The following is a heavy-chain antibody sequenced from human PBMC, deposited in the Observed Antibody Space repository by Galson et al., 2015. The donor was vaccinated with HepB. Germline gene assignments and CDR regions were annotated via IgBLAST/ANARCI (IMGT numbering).Heavy chain of an antibody. Sequence: SVKVSCKASGGTFSSYAISWVRQAPGQGLEWMGGIIPIFGTANYAQKFQGRVTITADESTSTAYMELSSLRSEDTAVYYCARGYYDFWSGYSIVANYYYYGMDVWGQGTTVTVSS. CDR1: GGTFSSYA. J-gene: IGHJ6*02. D-gene: IGHD3-3*01. CDR2: IIPIFGTA. CDR3: ARGYYDFWSGYSIVANYYYYGMDV. V-gene: IGHV1-69*13.